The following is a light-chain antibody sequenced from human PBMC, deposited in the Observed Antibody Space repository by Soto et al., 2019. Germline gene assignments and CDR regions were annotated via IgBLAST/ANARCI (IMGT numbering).Light chain of an antibody. Sequence: EIVLTQSPATLPLSPGERATLSCRASQSVSSYSAWYQQKPGQAPRLLIYDASNRATGIPARFSGSGSGTDFTLTISSLEPDDFAVYYCQQRSNWHSITFGQGTRLEIK. J-gene: IGKJ5*01. CDR3: QQRSNWHSIT. CDR1: QSVSSY. CDR2: DAS. V-gene: IGKV3-11*01.